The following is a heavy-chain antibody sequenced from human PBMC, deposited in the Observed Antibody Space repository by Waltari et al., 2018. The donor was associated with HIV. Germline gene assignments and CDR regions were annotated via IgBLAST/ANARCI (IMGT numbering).Heavy chain of an antibody. D-gene: IGHD1-26*01. Sequence: QVQLVESGGGVVQPGRSLRLSCAASGFSFSSSGMHWVRQAAGKGLEWVAVIWYDGSNKYYADSVKGRFTISRDNSKNTLYLQMNSLRAEDTAVYYCARGIVDAYGMDVWGQGTTVTVSS. CDR2: IWYDGSNK. CDR1: GFSFSSSG. J-gene: IGHJ6*02. CDR3: ARGIVDAYGMDV. V-gene: IGHV3-33*01.